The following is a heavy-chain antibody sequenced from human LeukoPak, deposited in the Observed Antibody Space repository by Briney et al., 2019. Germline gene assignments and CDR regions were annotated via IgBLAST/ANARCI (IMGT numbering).Heavy chain of an antibody. J-gene: IGHJ3*02. CDR1: GFTFSSYA. CDR3: AKDAIVTTPGEAFDI. Sequence: PGGSLRLSCAASGFTFSSYAMSWVRQAPGEGLEWVSGVSSSGDRTYYADSVKGRFTISRDNSKNTLYLQMNSLRAEDTAVYYCAKDAIVTTPGEAFDIWGQGTMVTVSS. CDR2: VSSSGDRT. V-gene: IGHV3-23*01. D-gene: IGHD4-11*01.